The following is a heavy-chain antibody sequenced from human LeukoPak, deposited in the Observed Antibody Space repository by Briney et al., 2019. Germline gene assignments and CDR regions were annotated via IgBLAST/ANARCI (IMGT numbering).Heavy chain of an antibody. CDR3: ARGLYSRSWYYFDY. CDR1: GGSFSGYN. Sequence: PSETLSLTCAVYGGSFSGYNWSWIRQPPGKGLEWIGEINHSGSTNYNPSLKSRVTMSVDTSKNQFSLKLSSVTAADTAVYYCARGLYSRSWYYFDYWGQGTLVTVSS. V-gene: IGHV4-34*01. D-gene: IGHD6-13*01. J-gene: IGHJ4*02. CDR2: INHSGST.